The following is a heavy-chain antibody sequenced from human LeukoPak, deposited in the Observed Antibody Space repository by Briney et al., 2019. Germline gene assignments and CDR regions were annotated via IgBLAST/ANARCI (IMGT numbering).Heavy chain of an antibody. J-gene: IGHJ4*02. CDR2: ISSSSSYI. Sequence: PGGSLRLSCAASGFTFSSYSMNWVRQAPGKGLEWVSSISSSSSYIYYADSVKGRFTISRDNAKNSLYLQMNSLRAEDTAVYYCARLTGSVKTIDYWGQGTLVTVSS. CDR3: ARLTGSVKTIDY. D-gene: IGHD2-8*02. V-gene: IGHV3-21*01. CDR1: GFTFSSYS.